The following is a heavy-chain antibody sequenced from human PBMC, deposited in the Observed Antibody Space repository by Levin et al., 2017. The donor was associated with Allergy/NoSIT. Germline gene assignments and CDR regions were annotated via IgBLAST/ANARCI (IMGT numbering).Heavy chain of an antibody. CDR1: GFTFGTYA. V-gene: IGHV3-23*01. CDR3: AREAGGSGWYTVDY. J-gene: IGHJ4*02. Sequence: ASVKVSCAASGFTFGTYAITWVRQAPGKGLQWVSAIRPGGEKTYYANSVEGRFTVSRDNSKNTVYLQMSSLRVEDTATYYCAREAGGSGWYTVDYWGRGTLVTVSS. CDR2: IRPGGEKT. D-gene: IGHD6-13*01.